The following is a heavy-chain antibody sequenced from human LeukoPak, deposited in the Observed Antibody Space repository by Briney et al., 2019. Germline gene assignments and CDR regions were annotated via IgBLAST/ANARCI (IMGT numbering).Heavy chain of an antibody. CDR1: GFTFSSYA. Sequence: GGSLRLSCAASGFTFSSYAMSWVRQAPGKGLEWVSAISGSGGSTYYADSVKGRFTISRDNSKNTLYLQMNSLRAEDTAVYCCAKDRLTMVRGVMVFGAFDIWGQGTMVTVSS. CDR3: AKDRLTMVRGVMVFGAFDI. J-gene: IGHJ3*02. D-gene: IGHD3-10*01. V-gene: IGHV3-23*01. CDR2: ISGSGGST.